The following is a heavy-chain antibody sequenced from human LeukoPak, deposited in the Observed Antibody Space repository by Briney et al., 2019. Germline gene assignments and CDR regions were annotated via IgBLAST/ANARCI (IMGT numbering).Heavy chain of an antibody. Sequence: SETLSLTCTVSGGSISSYYWSWIRQPPGKGLEWIGDIYYSGSTNYNPSLKSRVTISVDTSKNQLSLKLSSVTAADTAVYYCARFPGIAAAADYWGQGTLVTVSS. V-gene: IGHV4-59*01. D-gene: IGHD6-13*01. J-gene: IGHJ4*02. CDR2: IYYSGST. CDR1: GGSISSYY. CDR3: ARFPGIAAAADY.